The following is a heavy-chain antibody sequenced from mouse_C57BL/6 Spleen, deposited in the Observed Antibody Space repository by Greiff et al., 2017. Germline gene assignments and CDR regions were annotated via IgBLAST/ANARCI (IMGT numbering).Heavy chain of an antibody. CDR1: GYTFTSYT. CDR2: IYPSSGYT. J-gene: IGHJ3*01. D-gene: IGHD2-3*01. Sequence: QVHVKQSGAELARPGASVKMSCKASGYTFTSYTMHWVKQRPGQGLEWIGYIYPSSGYTKYNQKFKDKATLTADKSSSTAYMQLSSLTSEDSAVYYCAREPCDGPWFAYWGQGTLVTVSA. V-gene: IGHV1-4*01. CDR3: AREPCDGPWFAY.